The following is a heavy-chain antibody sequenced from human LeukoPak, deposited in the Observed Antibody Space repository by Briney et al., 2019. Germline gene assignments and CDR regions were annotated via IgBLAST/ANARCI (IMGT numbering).Heavy chain of an antibody. CDR1: GGTFSSYA. J-gene: IGHJ6*02. D-gene: IGHD2-2*01. Sequence: SVKVSCKASGGTFSSYAISWVRQAPGQGLEWMGGIIPIFGTANYAQKFQGRVTITADESTSTAYMELSSLRSEDTAVYYCARGLTAADYYYSGMDVWGQGPTVTVSS. V-gene: IGHV1-69*13. CDR2: IIPIFGTA. CDR3: ARGLTAADYYYSGMDV.